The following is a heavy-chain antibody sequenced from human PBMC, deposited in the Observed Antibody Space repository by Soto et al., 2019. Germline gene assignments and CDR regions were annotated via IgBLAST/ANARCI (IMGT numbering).Heavy chain of an antibody. V-gene: IGHV3-74*01. Sequence: EVKVVESGGGLVQPGGSLRLSCAASGFTFTTYWMHWVRQVPGKGLVWVSRIKGDGSSLSYADSVKGRFTISRDNVENTVYLQMGSLRDDDTAVYYCARGLKNYYGVDVWGQGTTVTVSS. CDR2: IKGDGSSL. CDR3: ARGLKNYYGVDV. J-gene: IGHJ6*02. CDR1: GFTFTTYW.